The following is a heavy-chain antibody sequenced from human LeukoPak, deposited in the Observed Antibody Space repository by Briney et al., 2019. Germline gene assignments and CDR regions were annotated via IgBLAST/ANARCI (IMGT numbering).Heavy chain of an antibody. CDR2: IYAGGNT. D-gene: IGHD3-10*01. J-gene: IGHJ5*02. V-gene: IGHV3-66*01. CDR1: GFSVSTNY. CDR3: ARGSPEEWLGRFS. Sequence: GGSLRLSCAASGFSVSTNYMSWVRQAPGKGLEWVSVIYAGGNTYYADSVKGRFTISRDNSKNTLYLQVNSLRAEDTAVYYCARGSPEEWLGRFSWGQGTLVTVSS.